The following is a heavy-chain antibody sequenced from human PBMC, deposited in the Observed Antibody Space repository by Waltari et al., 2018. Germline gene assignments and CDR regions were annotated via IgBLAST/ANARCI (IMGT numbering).Heavy chain of an antibody. J-gene: IGHJ6*02. Sequence: QVTLKESGPALVKPTQTLTLTCTFSGFSLSTSGMRVSWIRQPPGKALEWLARIDWDDDKFYSTSLKTRLTISKDTSKNQVVLTMTNMDPVDTATYYCARIDVLNYYYGMDVWGQGTTVTVSS. CDR1: GFSLSTSGMR. CDR2: IDWDDDK. V-gene: IGHV2-70*04. D-gene: IGHD2-8*01. CDR3: ARIDVLNYYYGMDV.